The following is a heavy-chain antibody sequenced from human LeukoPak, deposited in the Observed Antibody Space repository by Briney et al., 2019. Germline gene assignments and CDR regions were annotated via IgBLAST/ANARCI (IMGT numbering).Heavy chain of an antibody. Sequence: SVKVSCKASGGTFSSYAISWVRQAPGQGFEWMGRIIPIFGIANYAQKFQGRVTITADKSTSTAYMELSSLRSEDTAVYYCARILGAYYYGMDVWGQGTTVTVSS. D-gene: IGHD3-3*01. V-gene: IGHV1-69*04. CDR1: GGTFSSYA. J-gene: IGHJ6*02. CDR3: ARILGAYYYGMDV. CDR2: IIPIFGIA.